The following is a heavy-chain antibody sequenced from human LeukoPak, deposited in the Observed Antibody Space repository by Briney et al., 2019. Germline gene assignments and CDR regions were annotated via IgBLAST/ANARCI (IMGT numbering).Heavy chain of an antibody. CDR2: IIPMFGTA. V-gene: IGHV1-69*05. CDR3: ARSASRQWLVLNYYYYMDV. CDR1: GGTFSRYA. D-gene: IGHD6-19*01. J-gene: IGHJ6*03. Sequence: ASVKVSCKAPGGTFSRYAISWVRQAPGQGLEWMGGIIPMFGTAKYAQKFQGRVTITRNTSISTAYMELSSLRSEDTAVYYCARSASRQWLVLNYYYYMDVWGKGTTVTVSS.